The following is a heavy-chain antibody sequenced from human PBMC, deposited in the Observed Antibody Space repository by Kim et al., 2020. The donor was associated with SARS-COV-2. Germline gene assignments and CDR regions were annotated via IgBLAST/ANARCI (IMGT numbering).Heavy chain of an antibody. V-gene: IGHV3-23*01. CDR2: ISGGARDT. Sequence: GGSLRLSCAASGFTFSSFAMSWVRQAPGKGPEWVSTISGGARDTNYADSVKGRFTISRDNSKNTLYVQMNSLRAEDTAVYCCARGDCSSSNCYSTDHWGRRTMVTVSS. CDR1: GFTFSSFA. D-gene: IGHD2-2*01. J-gene: IGHJ4*02. CDR3: ARGDCSSSNCYSTDH.